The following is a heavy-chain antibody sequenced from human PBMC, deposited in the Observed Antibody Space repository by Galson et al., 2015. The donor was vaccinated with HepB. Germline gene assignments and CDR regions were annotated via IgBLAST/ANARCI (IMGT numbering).Heavy chain of an antibody. Sequence: SETLSLTCTVSGGSVSSYYWSWIRQPPGKGLEWIGYISYSGSTNYNASLKSRVTISVDRSKNQFSLRLISVTAADTAVYYCARGTGYSYGYVTFDNWGQGTLVTVSS. J-gene: IGHJ4*02. V-gene: IGHV4-59*02. CDR1: GGSVSSYY. CDR3: ARGTGYSYGYVTFDN. CDR2: ISYSGST. D-gene: IGHD5-18*01.